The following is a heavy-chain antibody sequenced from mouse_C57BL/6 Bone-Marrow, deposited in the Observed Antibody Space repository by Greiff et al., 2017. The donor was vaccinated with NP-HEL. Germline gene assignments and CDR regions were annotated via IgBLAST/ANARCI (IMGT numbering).Heavy chain of an antibody. CDR3: ARGGLYSYFDY. CDR1: GFSLTSYG. CDR2: IWSGGST. V-gene: IGHV2-2*01. J-gene: IGHJ2*01. D-gene: IGHD2-12*01. Sequence: VQLQQSGPGLVQPSQSLSITCTVSGFSLTSYGVHWVRQSPGKGLAWLGVIWSGGSTDYNAAFISRLSISKDNSKSQVFFKMNSLQADDTAIYYCARGGLYSYFDYWGQGTTLTVSS.